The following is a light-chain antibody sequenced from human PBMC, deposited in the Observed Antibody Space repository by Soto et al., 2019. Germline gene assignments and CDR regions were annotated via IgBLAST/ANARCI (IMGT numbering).Light chain of an antibody. CDR1: TSNIGAGYE. V-gene: IGLV1-40*01. J-gene: IGLJ3*02. CDR2: GHN. CDR3: QSFDSSLGGSGV. Sequence: QLVLTQPPSVSGAPGQRVTISCTGSTSNIGAGYEVHWYQQVPGTAPKLLVSGHNNRPAEVPYRFFGSKSGTSASLTITGLLAEDEADYYCQSFDSSLGGSGVFGGGTKVTVL.